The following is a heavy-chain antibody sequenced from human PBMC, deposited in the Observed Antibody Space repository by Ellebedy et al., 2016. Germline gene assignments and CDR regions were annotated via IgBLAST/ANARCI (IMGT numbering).Heavy chain of an antibody. V-gene: IGHV3-15*01. Sequence: GGSLRLSCAASGFTFSNAWMNWVRRAPGKGLEWVGRIKSKTDGGAADYAAPVKGRFTISRDASKNTLCLQMNSLKTEDTAVYFCTTVYRYNYDSVWGQGTLVTVSS. J-gene: IGHJ4*02. CDR3: TTVYRYNYDSV. CDR1: GFTFSNAW. D-gene: IGHD5-18*01. CDR2: IKSKTDGGAA.